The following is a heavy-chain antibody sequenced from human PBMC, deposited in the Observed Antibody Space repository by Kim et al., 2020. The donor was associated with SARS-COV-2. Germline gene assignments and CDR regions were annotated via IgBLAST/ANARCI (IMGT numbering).Heavy chain of an antibody. CDR2: TYYRSKWYN. Sequence: SQTLSLTCAISGDSVSSNSAAWNWIRQSPSRGLEWLGRTYYRSKWYNDYAVSVKSRITINPDTSKNQFSLQLNSVTPEDTAVYYCARAPGDYYDSSGGFGAVNIWGQGTMVTVSS. J-gene: IGHJ3*02. D-gene: IGHD3-22*01. V-gene: IGHV6-1*01. CDR1: GDSVSSNSAA. CDR3: ARAPGDYYDSSGGFGAVNI.